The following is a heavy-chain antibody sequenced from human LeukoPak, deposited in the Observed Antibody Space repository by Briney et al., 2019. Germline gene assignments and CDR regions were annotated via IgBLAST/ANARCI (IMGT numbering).Heavy chain of an antibody. CDR2: ISSSSSYI. V-gene: IGHV3-21*01. J-gene: IGHJ3*02. CDR1: GFTFSSYS. Sequence: GGSLRLSCAASGFTFSSYSMNWVRQAPGKGLEWVSSISSSSSYIYYADLVKGRFTISRDNAKNSLYLQMNSLRAEDTAVYYCAREITVPVGAFDIWGQGTMVTVSS. D-gene: IGHD3-16*01. CDR3: AREITVPVGAFDI.